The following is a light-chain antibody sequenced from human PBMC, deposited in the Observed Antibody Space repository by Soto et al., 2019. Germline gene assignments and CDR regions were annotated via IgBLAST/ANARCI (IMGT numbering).Light chain of an antibody. V-gene: IGLV2-14*01. J-gene: IGLJ1*01. Sequence: QSVLTRPASVSGSPGQSITISCTGTRNDVGGYNYVSWYQHHPGKAPKLVIYEVSHRPSGISDRFSGSKSGNTASLTISGLQVEDEADYYCSSYTTSSPYVFGAGTKVTVL. CDR2: EVS. CDR1: RNDVGGYNY. CDR3: SSYTTSSPYV.